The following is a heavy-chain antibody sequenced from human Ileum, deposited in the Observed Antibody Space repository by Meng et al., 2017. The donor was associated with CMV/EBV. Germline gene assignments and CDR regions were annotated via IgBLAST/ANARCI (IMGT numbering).Heavy chain of an antibody. CDR2: ISWDATTK. D-gene: IGHD2-15*01. CDR1: GFNFRTYA. J-gene: IGHJ4*02. CDR3: ARDLSTKYSKDN. Sequence: LSLTCAASGFNFRTYAMHWVRQAPGKGLEWVAFISWDATTKYFADSVKGRFAISRDDSMNTVYLQMNNLRREDTALYYCARDLSTKYSKDNWGQGTLVTVSS. V-gene: IGHV3-30*09.